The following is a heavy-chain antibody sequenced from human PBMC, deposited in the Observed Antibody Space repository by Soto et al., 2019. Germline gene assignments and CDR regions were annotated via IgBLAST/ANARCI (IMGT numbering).Heavy chain of an antibody. CDR2: ISAYNGNT. V-gene: IGHV1-18*01. Sequence: EASVKVSCKASGYTFTSYGISWVRQAPGQGLEWMGWISAYNGNTNYAQKLQGRVTMTTDTSTSTAYMELRSLRSDDTAVYYCARLDYCSGGSCYFNWFDPWGQGTLVTVPS. J-gene: IGHJ5*02. D-gene: IGHD2-15*01. CDR3: ARLDYCSGGSCYFNWFDP. CDR1: GYTFTSYG.